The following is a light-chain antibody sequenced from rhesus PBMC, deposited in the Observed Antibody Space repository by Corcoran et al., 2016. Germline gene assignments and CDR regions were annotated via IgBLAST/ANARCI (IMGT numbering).Light chain of an antibody. CDR2: KAS. CDR1: QSISSW. CDR3: LQYNSSPYS. J-gene: IGKJ2*01. V-gene: IGKV1-22*01. Sequence: DIQITQSPSSLSASVGDTVTITCRASQSISSWLDWYQQKPGKAPKVLIYKASSLHSGVPSRFSGSGSRTDFPLTISSLRPEDFSSYYCLQYNSSPYSFGQGTKVEIK.